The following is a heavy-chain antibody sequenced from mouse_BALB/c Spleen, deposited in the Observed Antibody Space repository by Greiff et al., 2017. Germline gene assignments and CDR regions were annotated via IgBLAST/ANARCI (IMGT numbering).Heavy chain of an antibody. Sequence: QVTLKVSGPGILQPSQTLSLTCSFSGFSLSTSGMGVGWIRQPSGKGLEWLAHIWWDDDKRYNPALKSRLTISKDTSSNQVFLKIASVDTADTATYYCARAYYGNFYYAMDYWGQGTSVTVSS. V-gene: IGHV8-8*01. CDR2: IWWDDDK. CDR1: GFSLSTSGMG. D-gene: IGHD2-10*01. J-gene: IGHJ4*01. CDR3: ARAYYGNFYYAMDY.